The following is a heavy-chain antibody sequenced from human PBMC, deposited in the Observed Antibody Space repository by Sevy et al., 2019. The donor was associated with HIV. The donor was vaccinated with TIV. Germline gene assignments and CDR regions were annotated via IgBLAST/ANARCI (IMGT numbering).Heavy chain of an antibody. Sequence: GGSLRLSCAASGFAFSRHAMHWVRQAPGKGLEWVAGISYDGTNKYYGDSVKGRFTISRDNSKNSVYLHVNSLRTEDTAMYYCARHDQCHDSSGFYYWGQGTLVTVSS. CDR3: ARHDQCHDSSGFYY. V-gene: IGHV3-30*14. D-gene: IGHD3-22*01. CDR1: GFAFSRHA. J-gene: IGHJ4*02. CDR2: ISYDGTNK.